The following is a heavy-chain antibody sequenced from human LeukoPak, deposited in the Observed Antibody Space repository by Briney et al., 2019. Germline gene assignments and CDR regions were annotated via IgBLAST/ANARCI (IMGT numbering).Heavy chain of an antibody. J-gene: IGHJ3*02. Sequence: GGSLRLSCAASGFTLSSYSMNWVRQAPGKGLEWVSSISSSSSYIYYADSVKGRFTISRDNAKNSLYLQMNSLRAEDTAVYYCARDRSGGDAFDIWGQGTMVTVSS. D-gene: IGHD6-19*01. V-gene: IGHV3-21*01. CDR3: ARDRSGGDAFDI. CDR2: ISSSSSYI. CDR1: GFTLSSYS.